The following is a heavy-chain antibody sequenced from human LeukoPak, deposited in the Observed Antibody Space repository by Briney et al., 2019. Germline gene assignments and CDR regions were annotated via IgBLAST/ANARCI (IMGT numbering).Heavy chain of an antibody. V-gene: IGHV3-30-3*01. CDR3: ARGVEY. D-gene: IGHD3-16*01. CDR1: GFTFSSYA. J-gene: IGHJ4*02. Sequence: GRSLRLPCAASGFTFSSYAMHWVRQAPGKELEWVAVISYDGSNKYYADSVKGRFTISRDNSKNTLYLQMNSLRAEDTAVYYCARGVEYWGQGTLVTVSS. CDR2: ISYDGSNK.